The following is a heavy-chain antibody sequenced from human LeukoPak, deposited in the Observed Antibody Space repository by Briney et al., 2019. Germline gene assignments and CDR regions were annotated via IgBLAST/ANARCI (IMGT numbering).Heavy chain of an antibody. CDR1: GGSISSYY. D-gene: IGHD3-10*01. CDR3: ARAVRWFDY. CDR2: IYYSGST. V-gene: IGHV4-59*01. J-gene: IGHJ4*02. Sequence: SETLSLTYTVSGGSISSYYWSWIRQPPGKGLEWIGYIYYSGSTNYNPSLKSRVTISVDTSKNQFSLKLSSVTAADTAVYYCARAVRWFDYWGQGTLVTVSS.